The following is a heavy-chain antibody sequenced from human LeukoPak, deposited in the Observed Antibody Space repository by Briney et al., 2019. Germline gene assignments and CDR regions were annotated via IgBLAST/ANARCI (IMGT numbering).Heavy chain of an antibody. V-gene: IGHV1-69*05. CDR1: GGPFSSYA. Sequence: SVKVSCKASGGPFSSYAFSWVRQAPGQGLEWMGGIIPIFGTTNYAEKFRGRVTIITDESTGTAYMELNSLRSDDTAVYYCVRGPPLGEGPTWFDYWGQGTLVTVSS. CDR2: IIPIFGTT. CDR3: VRGPPLGEGPTWFDY. D-gene: IGHD3-3*01. J-gene: IGHJ4*02.